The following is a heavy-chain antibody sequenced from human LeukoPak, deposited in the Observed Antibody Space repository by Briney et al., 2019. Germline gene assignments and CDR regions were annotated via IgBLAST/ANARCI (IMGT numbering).Heavy chain of an antibody. CDR1: GYTFTNYY. V-gene: IGHV1-46*01. CDR3: ARVDTAMVTSLGY. CDR2: INPRGGST. Sequence: ASVKVSCKASGYTFTNYYMHWVRQAPGQGLEWMGIINPRGGSTTYAQKFQGRVTMTRDMSTSTVYMELSSLRSEDTAVYYCARVDTAMVTSLGYWGQGTLVTVSS. J-gene: IGHJ4*02. D-gene: IGHD5-18*01.